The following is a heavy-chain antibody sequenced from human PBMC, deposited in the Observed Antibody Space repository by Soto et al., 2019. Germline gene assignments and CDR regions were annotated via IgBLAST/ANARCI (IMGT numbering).Heavy chain of an antibody. V-gene: IGHV4-34*01. J-gene: IGHJ4*02. CDR2: INHSGST. CDR1: GGSFSGYY. CDR3: ARAPRGGSSGYYSDY. Sequence: SETLSLTCAVYGGSFSGYYWSWIRQPPGKGLEWIGEINHSGSTNYNPSLKSRVTISVDTSKNQFSLKLSSVTAADTAVYYCARAPRGGSSGYYSDYWGQGTLVTVS. D-gene: IGHD3-22*01.